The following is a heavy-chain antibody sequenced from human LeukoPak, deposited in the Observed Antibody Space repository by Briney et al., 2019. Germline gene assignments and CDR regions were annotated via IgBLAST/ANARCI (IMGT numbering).Heavy chain of an antibody. D-gene: IGHD3-22*01. CDR1: GLTFTNAW. CDR2: IKSKTAGGTT. CDR3: TTTGSKYFYDSSLSY. V-gene: IGHV3-15*01. Sequence: AGRSLRLSRAAAGLTFTNAWMTWVSQAPGNGLEWVVCIKSKTAGGTTDYAAAVKGRFTISRDDSKNTLFLQMNSLKTEDTAVYYCTTTGSKYFYDSSLSYWGQGSLVTVSS. J-gene: IGHJ4*02.